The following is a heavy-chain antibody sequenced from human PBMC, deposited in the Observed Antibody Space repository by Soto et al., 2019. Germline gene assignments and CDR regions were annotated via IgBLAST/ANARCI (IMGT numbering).Heavy chain of an antibody. D-gene: IGHD3-9*01. CDR1: GFIFSNFW. CDR2: VTANGSST. V-gene: IGHV3-74*01. Sequence: GGSLRLSCAASGFIFSNFWMHWVRQAPGKGLVWVSRVTANGSSTNYADSVKGRFTISRDNAKNTLYLQMTSLRAEDTAVYYCAIGGGDYNYLDYWGQGILVTVSS. J-gene: IGHJ4*02. CDR3: AIGGGDYNYLDY.